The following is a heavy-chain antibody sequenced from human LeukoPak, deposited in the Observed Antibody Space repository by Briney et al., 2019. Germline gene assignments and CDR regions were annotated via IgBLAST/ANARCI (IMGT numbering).Heavy chain of an antibody. V-gene: IGHV1-24*01. Sequence: ASVKVSCKVSGYTRTELSMHWVRQAPGKGLEWMGGFDPEDGETIYAQKFQGRVTMTEDTSTDTAYMELSSLRSEDTAVYYCAGLHDYGDYGRTSNWFDPWGQGTLVTVSS. J-gene: IGHJ5*02. CDR1: GYTRTELS. CDR3: AGLHDYGDYGRTSNWFDP. D-gene: IGHD4-17*01. CDR2: FDPEDGET.